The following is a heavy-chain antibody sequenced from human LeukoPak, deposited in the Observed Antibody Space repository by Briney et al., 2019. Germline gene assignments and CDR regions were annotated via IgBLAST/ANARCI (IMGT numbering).Heavy chain of an antibody. V-gene: IGHV3-30*03. CDR2: ISYDGSNK. Sequence: PGGSLRLSCAASGFTFSSYGMHWVRQAPGKGLEWVAVISYDGSNKYYADSVKGRFTISRDNSKNTLYLQMNSLRAEDTAVYYCARDRLGGGAFDIWGQGTMVTVSS. D-gene: IGHD3-16*01. CDR1: GFTFSSYG. J-gene: IGHJ3*02. CDR3: ARDRLGGGAFDI.